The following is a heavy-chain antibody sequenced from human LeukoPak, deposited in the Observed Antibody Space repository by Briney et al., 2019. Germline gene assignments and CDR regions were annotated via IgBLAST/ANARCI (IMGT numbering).Heavy chain of an antibody. V-gene: IGHV3-23*01. D-gene: IGHD2-21*02. J-gene: IGHJ4*02. CDR1: GFTFSNHA. CDR2: ISGDGGAT. CDR3: AKGMGAHCDGGCHSRILDH. Sequence: GGSLRLSCVTSGFTFSNHAMTWVRQAPGKGLEWVAIISGDGGATVYPDSVKGRFTISRDSSKSTVFLQMNSLRDDDTAVYYCAKGMGAHCDGGCHSRILDHWGQRTLVTVSS.